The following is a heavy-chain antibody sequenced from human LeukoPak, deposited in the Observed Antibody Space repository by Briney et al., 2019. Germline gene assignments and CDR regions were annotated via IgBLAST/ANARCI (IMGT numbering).Heavy chain of an antibody. D-gene: IGHD3-10*01. Sequence: GESLKISCKGSGYSFTNYWIDWVRQMPGKGLEWMGIIYPGDSDTRYSPSFQGQVTISADQSISTAYLQWSSLKASDTAMYYCARQYTLLRGVADYWGQGTLVTVSS. J-gene: IGHJ4*02. CDR1: GYSFTNYW. CDR3: ARQYTLLRGVADY. CDR2: IYPGDSDT. V-gene: IGHV5-51*01.